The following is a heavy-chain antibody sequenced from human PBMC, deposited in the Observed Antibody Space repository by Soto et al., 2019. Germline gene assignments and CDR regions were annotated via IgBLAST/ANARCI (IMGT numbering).Heavy chain of an antibody. V-gene: IGHV4-39*01. CDR2: TYYNGNA. D-gene: IGHD2-2*01. CDR1: GGSIDRSNYY. CDR3: ARHFVAVVIKGLGY. J-gene: IGHJ4*02. Sequence: PSETLSLTCNVSGGSIDRSNYYWDWLRQPPGKGLEWIGTTYYNGNAYYNPSLRSRVSMSVDTSKNQFSLKLISVTAADTAVYYCARHFVAVVIKGLGYWGXGKLVTVSS.